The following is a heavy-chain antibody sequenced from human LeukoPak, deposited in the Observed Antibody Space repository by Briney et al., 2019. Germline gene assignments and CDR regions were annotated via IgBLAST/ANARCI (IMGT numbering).Heavy chain of an antibody. J-gene: IGHJ4*02. D-gene: IGHD2-15*01. CDR3: ARPYCSGGSCYFSPDY. Sequence: NPGESLKISCKGSGYSFFGYWIGWVRQMPGKGLEWMGIIYPGDSDTRYSPSFQGQVTISADKSISTAFLQWSSLKASDTAMYYCARPYCSGGSCYFSPDYWGQGTLVTVSS. CDR2: IYPGDSDT. CDR1: GYSFFGYW. V-gene: IGHV5-51*01.